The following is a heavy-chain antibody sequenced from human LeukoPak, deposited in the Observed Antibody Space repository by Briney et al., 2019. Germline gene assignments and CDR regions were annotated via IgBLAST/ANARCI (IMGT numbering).Heavy chain of an antibody. CDR1: GYTLTELS. CDR2: FDPEDGET. CDR3: ARGVTSSDAFDI. J-gene: IGHJ3*02. Sequence: ASVKVSCKVSGYTLTELSMHWVRQAPGKGLEWMGGFDPEDGETIYAQKFQGRVTMTEDTSTDTAYMELSSLRSEDTAVYYCARGVTSSDAFDIWGQGTMVTVSS. V-gene: IGHV1-24*01. D-gene: IGHD4-23*01.